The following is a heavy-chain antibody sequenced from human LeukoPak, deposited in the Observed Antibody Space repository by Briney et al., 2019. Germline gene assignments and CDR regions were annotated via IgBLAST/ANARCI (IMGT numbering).Heavy chain of an antibody. J-gene: IGHJ4*02. V-gene: IGHV4-30-4*01. CDR2: IYYSGST. CDR3: ARVDYCSSTSCSER. Sequence: SETLSLTCTVSGGSISSGDYYWSWIRQPPGKGLEWIGYIYYSGSTYYNPSLKSRVTISVDTSKNQFSLKLSSVTAADTAVYYCARVDYCSSTSCSERWGQGTLVTVSS. D-gene: IGHD2-2*01. CDR1: GGSISSGDYY.